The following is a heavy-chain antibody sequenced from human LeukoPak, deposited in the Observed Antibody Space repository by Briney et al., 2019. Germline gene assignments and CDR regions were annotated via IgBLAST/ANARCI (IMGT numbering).Heavy chain of an antibody. CDR2: INSDGSST. V-gene: IGHV3-74*01. J-gene: IGHJ4*02. CDR3: ARGPPHGSGSYYPGDY. D-gene: IGHD3-10*01. CDR1: GFTFSSHW. Sequence: GGSLRLSCAASGFTFSSHWMHWVRQAPGKGLVWVSRINSDGSSTSYADSVKGRFTISRDNAKNTLYLQMNSLRAEDTAVYYCARGPPHGSGSYYPGDYWGQGTLVTVSS.